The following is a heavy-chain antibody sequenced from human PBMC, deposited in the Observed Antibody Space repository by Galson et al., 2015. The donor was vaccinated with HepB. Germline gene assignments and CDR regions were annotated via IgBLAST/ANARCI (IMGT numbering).Heavy chain of an antibody. CDR3: ARDGGNSGWSFLGLNDY. CDR2: ISAYNGNT. J-gene: IGHJ4*02. Sequence: SVKVSCKASGYTFTSYYMHWVRQAPGQGLEWMGWISAYNGNTNYAQKLQGRVTMTTGTSTSTAYMELRSLRSDDTAVYYCARDGGNSGWSFLGLNDYWGQGTLVTVSS. V-gene: IGHV1-18*04. D-gene: IGHD6-19*01. CDR1: GYTFTSYY.